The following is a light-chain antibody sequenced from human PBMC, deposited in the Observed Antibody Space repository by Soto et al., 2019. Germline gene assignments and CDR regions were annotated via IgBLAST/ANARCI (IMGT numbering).Light chain of an antibody. CDR2: GAS. Sequence: EIVLTQSPGTLSLSPGEGATLSCRASQSVSNRYLAWYQQKPGQAPRLLISGASSRATGIPDRFSGSGSGTDFTLTISRLEPEDFAVYYCQQYGSSPPITFGQGTRLEIK. CDR3: QQYGSSPPIT. CDR1: QSVSNRY. J-gene: IGKJ5*01. V-gene: IGKV3-20*01.